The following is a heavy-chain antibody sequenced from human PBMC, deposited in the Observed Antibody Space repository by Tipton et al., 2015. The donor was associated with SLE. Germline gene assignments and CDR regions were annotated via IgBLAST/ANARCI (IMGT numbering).Heavy chain of an antibody. CDR2: INHSGST. D-gene: IGHD2-8*02. CDR1: GGSVRSHY. Sequence: TLSLTCSVSGGSVRSHYWSWIRQAPGKGLEWIGEINHSGSTNYNPSLESRVTISIDTSKNQFSLKLTSVTAADTAVYYCARDVGGYNTGWFPYYFDYWGQGTLVTVSS. CDR3: ARDVGGYNTGWFPYYFDY. V-gene: IGHV4-34*01. J-gene: IGHJ4*02.